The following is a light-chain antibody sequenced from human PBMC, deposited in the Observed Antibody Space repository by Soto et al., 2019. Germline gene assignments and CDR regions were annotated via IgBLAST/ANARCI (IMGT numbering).Light chain of an antibody. CDR2: EAL. CDR1: RSISTY. CDR3: QQRNNWPLT. V-gene: IGKV3-11*01. Sequence: LSHSPATLSLSPGGIATLSCRASRSISTYLAWYQQKPGQAPRLLIYEALNRATGIPARFSGSGSGTDFTLTISSLEPEDFAAYYCQQRNNWPLTFGGGTKVDIK. J-gene: IGKJ4*02.